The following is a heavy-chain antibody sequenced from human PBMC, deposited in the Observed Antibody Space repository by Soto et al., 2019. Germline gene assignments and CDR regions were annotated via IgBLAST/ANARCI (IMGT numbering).Heavy chain of an antibody. CDR2: IIPVFQTA. CDR3: ERGGSGYTWFNEF. CDR1: GGPFSSYP. D-gene: IGHD3-22*01. V-gene: IGHV1-69*01. Sequence: QEQLVQSGAEVKKPGSSVKVSCKASGGPFSSYPISWVRQVPGQGLEWMGGIIPVFQTAYYTQRFQGRVTITADESTNTAYMELSSLRSADTAIYDWERGGSGYTWFNEFWGQGTLVTVSS. J-gene: IGHJ4*02.